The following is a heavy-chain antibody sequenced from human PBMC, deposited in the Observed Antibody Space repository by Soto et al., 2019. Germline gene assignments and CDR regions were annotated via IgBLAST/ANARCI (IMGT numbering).Heavy chain of an antibody. CDR3: TRDYVMDV. Sequence: PGGSLSLSCAASGFTFSGDSINWVRQAPWKGLEWVSSISTTSTYIYYADSVKGRFTISRDNANNSLHLQMNSLRAEDTAVYYCTRDYVMDVWGQGTTVTVCS. J-gene: IGHJ6*02. CDR1: GFTFSGDS. CDR2: ISTTSTYI. V-gene: IGHV3-21*01.